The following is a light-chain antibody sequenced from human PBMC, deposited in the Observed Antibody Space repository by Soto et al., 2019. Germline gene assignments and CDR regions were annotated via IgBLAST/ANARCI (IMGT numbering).Light chain of an antibody. V-gene: IGKV3-20*01. CDR2: DSS. CDR3: QQYGSSPPKYT. CDR1: QSVSSTS. Sequence: EIVLTQSPGTLSLSPGERVALSCRASQSVSSTSIAWYQQKPGQAPRLLIYDSSSRATDIPDRLSGSGSGTDFTLTIIRLEPDDFAVYYCQQYGSSPPKYTFGQGTKLEI. J-gene: IGKJ2*01.